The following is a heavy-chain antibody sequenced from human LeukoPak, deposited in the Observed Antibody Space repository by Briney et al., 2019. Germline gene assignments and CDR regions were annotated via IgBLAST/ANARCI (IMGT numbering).Heavy chain of an antibody. CDR1: GFTFSDYY. CDR2: SGGSGSSI. D-gene: IGHD3-22*01. V-gene: IGHV3-11*01. Sequence: EGSLRLSCAASGFTFSDYYMSWIRQAPGKGLECVSYSGGSGSSIYYADSVKGRFTISRDNAKNSLYLQLNSLRAEDTAVYYCARVRWDSGGSHFYYFDYWGQGTLVTVSS. J-gene: IGHJ4*02. CDR3: ARVRWDSGGSHFYYFDY.